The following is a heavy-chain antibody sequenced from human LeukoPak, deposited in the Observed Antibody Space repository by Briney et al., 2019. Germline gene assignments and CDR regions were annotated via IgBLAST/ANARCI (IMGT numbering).Heavy chain of an antibody. CDR3: AKTYGSGSLSTYWYFDL. J-gene: IGHJ2*01. CDR1: GFTFSSYG. Sequence: GGSLRLSCAVSGFTFSSYGIHWVRQAPGKGLEWVAVISFDGSNKYYADSAKGRFTISRDNSKNTLFLQMNSLRAEDTAVYYCAKTYGSGSLSTYWYFDLWGRGTLVTVSS. D-gene: IGHD3-10*01. V-gene: IGHV3-30*18. CDR2: ISFDGSNK.